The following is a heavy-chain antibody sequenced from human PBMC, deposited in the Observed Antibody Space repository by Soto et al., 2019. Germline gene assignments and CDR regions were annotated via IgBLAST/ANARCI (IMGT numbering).Heavy chain of an antibody. CDR1: GFAFNSYG. CDR2: ISYDGSNK. V-gene: IGHV3-30*18. D-gene: IGHD3-22*01. CDR3: AKGIITMIGWFDP. Sequence: GSLRLSCAASGFAFNSYGMHWVRQAPGKGLEWVAVISYDGSNKYYADSVKGRFTISRDNSKNKLYLQMNSLRAEDTAVYYCAKGIITMIGWFDPWGQGTLVTVSS. J-gene: IGHJ5*02.